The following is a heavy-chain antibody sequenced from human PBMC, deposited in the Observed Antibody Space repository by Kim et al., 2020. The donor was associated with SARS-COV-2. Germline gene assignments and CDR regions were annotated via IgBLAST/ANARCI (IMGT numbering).Heavy chain of an antibody. CDR3: ARDGWMSYSGYDLDAFDI. CDR1: GGSISSGGYY. Sequence: SETLSLTCTVSGGSISSGGYYWSWIRQHPGKGLEWIGYIYYSGSTYYNPSLKSRVTISVDTSKNQFSLKLSSVTAADTAVYYCARDGWMSYSGYDLDAFDIWGQGTMVTVSS. V-gene: IGHV4-31*03. CDR2: IYYSGST. D-gene: IGHD5-12*01. J-gene: IGHJ3*02.